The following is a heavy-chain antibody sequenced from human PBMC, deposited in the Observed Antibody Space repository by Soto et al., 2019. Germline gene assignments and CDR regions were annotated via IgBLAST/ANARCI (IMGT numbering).Heavy chain of an antibody. J-gene: IGHJ4*02. D-gene: IGHD1-1*01. CDR3: TSPRNDGRGTPFDY. V-gene: IGHV3-74*01. CDR1: GFTFSSYW. Sequence: EVQLVESGGGLVQPGGSLRLSCAASGFTFSSYWMHWVRQAPGKGLVWVSRISGDGSSTTYADSVKCRFISSRDNALNSRYLPMNSLRADDTAVYYCTSPRNDGRGTPFDYWGKGTLVTVSS. CDR2: ISGDGSST.